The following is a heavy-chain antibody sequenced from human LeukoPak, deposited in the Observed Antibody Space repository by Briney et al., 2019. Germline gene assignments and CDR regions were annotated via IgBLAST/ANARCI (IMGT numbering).Heavy chain of an antibody. D-gene: IGHD4-17*01. V-gene: IGHV1-18*01. CDR2: ISAYNGNT. CDR3: ARVESIPSTVTTEFYYYYGMDV. Sequence: ASVEVSCKASGYTFTSYGISWVRQAPGQGPEWMGWISAYNGNTNYAQKLQGRVTMTTDTSTSTAYMELRSLRSDDTAVYYCARVESIPSTVTTEFYYYYGMDVWGQGTTVTVSS. CDR1: GYTFTSYG. J-gene: IGHJ6*02.